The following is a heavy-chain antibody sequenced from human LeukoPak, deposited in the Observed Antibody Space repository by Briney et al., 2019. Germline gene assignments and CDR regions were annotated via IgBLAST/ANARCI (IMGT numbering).Heavy chain of an antibody. D-gene: IGHD6-19*01. V-gene: IGHV3-23*01. Sequence: GRSLRLSCAASGFTFSGYGMHWVRQAPGKGLEWVSSISGSGDNTYYAESVKGRFTISRDNSKNTLFLQANSLRAEDTAVFYCAKRSGYTTGWFFDFWGQGTLVTVSS. J-gene: IGHJ4*02. CDR2: ISGSGDNT. CDR3: AKRSGYTTGWFFDF. CDR1: GFTFSGYG.